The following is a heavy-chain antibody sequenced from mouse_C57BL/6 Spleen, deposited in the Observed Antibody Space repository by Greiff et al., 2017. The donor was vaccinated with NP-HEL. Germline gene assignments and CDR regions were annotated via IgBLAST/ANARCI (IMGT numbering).Heavy chain of an antibody. CDR3: ARAENGYDGTPPFAY. J-gene: IGHJ3*01. CDR1: GYTFTDYN. CDR2: INPNNGGT. Sequence: EVQLQQSGPELVKPGASVKIPCKASGYTFTDYNMDWVKQSHGKSLEWIGDINPNNGGTIYNQKFKGKATLTVDKSSSTAYMELRSLTSEDTAVYYCARAENGYDGTPPFAYWGQGTLVTVSA. D-gene: IGHD2-2*01. V-gene: IGHV1-18*01.